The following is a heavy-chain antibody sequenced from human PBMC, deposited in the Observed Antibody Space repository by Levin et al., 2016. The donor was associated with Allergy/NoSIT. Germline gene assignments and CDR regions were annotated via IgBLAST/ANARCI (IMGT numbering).Heavy chain of an antibody. CDR2: ISSSSSYT. D-gene: IGHD6-13*01. Sequence: WIRQPPGKGLEWVSYISSSSSYTNYADSVKGRFTISRDNAKNSLYLQMNSLRAEDTAVYYCARVHSSRWSDDDYGMDVWGQGTTVTVSS. CDR3: ARVHSSRWSDDDYGMDV. V-gene: IGHV3-11*05. J-gene: IGHJ6*02.